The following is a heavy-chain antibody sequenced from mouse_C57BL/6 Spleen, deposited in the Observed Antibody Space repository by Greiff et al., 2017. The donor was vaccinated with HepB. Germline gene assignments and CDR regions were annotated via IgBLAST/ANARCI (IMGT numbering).Heavy chain of an antibody. V-gene: IGHV5-4*01. D-gene: IGHD2-4*01. CDR3: ARVDDDDGRDY. CDR1: GFTFSSYA. J-gene: IGHJ2*01. CDR2: ISDGGSYT. Sequence: DVHLVESGGGLVKPGGSLKLSCAASGFTFSSYAMSWVRQTPEKRLEWVATISDGGSYTYYPDNVKGRFTISRDNAKNNLYLQMSHLKSEDTAMYYCARVDDDDGRDYWGQSTTLTVSS.